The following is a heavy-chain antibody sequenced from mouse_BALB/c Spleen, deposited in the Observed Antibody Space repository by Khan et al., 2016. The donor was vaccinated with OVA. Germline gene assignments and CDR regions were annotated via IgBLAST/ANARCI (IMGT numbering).Heavy chain of an antibody. Sequence: VQLKQSGPGLVAPSQSLSITCTVSGFSLTSYGVSWVRQPPGKGLEWLGVIWGDGNTNFHSALRSSLSISKDNSKSQVFLKLNSLQTDDTATYYCAKDRGYYAVDYWGQGTSVTVSS. J-gene: IGHJ4*01. CDR3: AKDRGYYAVDY. CDR2: IWGDGNT. V-gene: IGHV2-3*01. CDR1: GFSLTSYG.